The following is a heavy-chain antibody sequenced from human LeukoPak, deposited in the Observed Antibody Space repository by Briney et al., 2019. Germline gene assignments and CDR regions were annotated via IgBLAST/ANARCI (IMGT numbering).Heavy chain of an antibody. D-gene: IGHD2-15*01. J-gene: IGHJ3*02. CDR1: GGTFSSYA. Sequence: ASVKVSCKASGGTFSSYAISWVRQAPGQGLEWMGGIIPIFGTANYAQKFQGRVTITADESTSTAYMELSSLRSEDTAVYYCARALGYCSGGSCYSDAFDIWGQGTMVTVSS. CDR2: IIPIFGTA. CDR3: ARALGYCSGGSCYSDAFDI. V-gene: IGHV1-69*13.